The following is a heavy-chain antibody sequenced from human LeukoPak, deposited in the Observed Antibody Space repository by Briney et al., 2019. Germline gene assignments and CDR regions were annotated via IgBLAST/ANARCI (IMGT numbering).Heavy chain of an antibody. V-gene: IGHV3-23*01. CDR1: GFTFSSYG. D-gene: IGHD4-17*01. J-gene: IGHJ3*01. Sequence: GGSLRLSCAASGFTFSSYGMHWVCQAPGKGLEWVSAITGSGGGTQYADSVKGRLTISRDNSKNTLYLQMNSLRAEDTAVYYCARDPNGDYIGAFDFRGQGTMVTVSS. CDR2: ITGSGGGT. CDR3: ARDPNGDYIGAFDF.